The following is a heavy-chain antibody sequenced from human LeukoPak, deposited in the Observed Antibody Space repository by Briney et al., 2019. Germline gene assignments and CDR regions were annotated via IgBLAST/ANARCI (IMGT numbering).Heavy chain of an antibody. CDR1: GGSLSAYY. CDR2: INHGGST. CDR3: ARYLDYGGNSRVFQH. J-gene: IGHJ1*01. V-gene: IGHV4-34*01. D-gene: IGHD4-23*01. Sequence: WETLSLTCAVYGGSLSAYYWTWTRRPPGKGREWIGEINHGGSTNYNPSLKSGVTISIDTSKNKFSLKLSSVTAADTAVYYCARYLDYGGNSRVFQHWGQGTLVTVSS.